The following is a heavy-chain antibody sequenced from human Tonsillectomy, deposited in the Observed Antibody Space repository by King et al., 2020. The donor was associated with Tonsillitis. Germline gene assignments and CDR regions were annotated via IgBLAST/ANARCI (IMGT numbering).Heavy chain of an antibody. CDR3: ARDRVHDLLTGYYNYYYYYMDV. CDR2: ISSSGSTI. J-gene: IGHJ6*03. D-gene: IGHD3-9*01. CDR1: GFTFSSYE. V-gene: IGHV3-48*03. Sequence: VQLVESGGGLAQSGGSLRLSCAASGFTFSSYEMNWVRQAPGKGLEWVSYISSSGSTIYYADSVKGRFTISRDNAKNSLYLQMNSLRAEDTAVYYCARDRVHDLLTGYYNYYYYYMDVWGKGTTVTVSS.